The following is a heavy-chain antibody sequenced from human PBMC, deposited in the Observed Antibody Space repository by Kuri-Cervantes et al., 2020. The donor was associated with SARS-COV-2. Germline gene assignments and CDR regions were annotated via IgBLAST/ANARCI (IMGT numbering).Heavy chain of an antibody. V-gene: IGHV1-3*01. CDR3: ARDHPYSNYDYYYYGMDV. D-gene: IGHD4-11*01. Sequence: ASVKVSCKASGYTFTSYAMHWVRQAPGQRLEWMGWINAGNDNTKYSQKFQGRVTITRDTSASTAYMELSSLRSEDTAVYYCARDHPYSNYDYYYYGMDVWGQGTTVTVSS. J-gene: IGHJ6*02. CDR2: INAGNDNT. CDR1: GYTFTSYA.